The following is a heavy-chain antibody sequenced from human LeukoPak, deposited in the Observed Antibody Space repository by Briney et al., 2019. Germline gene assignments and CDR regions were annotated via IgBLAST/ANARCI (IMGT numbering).Heavy chain of an antibody. CDR3: ARQEYQIGGWMEMTFDY. J-gene: IGHJ4*02. Sequence: NSSVTLSLTCTVSGGSISSYYWSWIRQPPGKGLEWIGYIYYSGSTNYNPSLKSRVTISVDTSKNQFSLKLSSVTAADTAVYYCARQEYQIGGWMEMTFDYWGQGTLVTVSS. V-gene: IGHV4-59*08. CDR2: IYYSGST. D-gene: IGHD6-19*01. CDR1: GGSISSYY.